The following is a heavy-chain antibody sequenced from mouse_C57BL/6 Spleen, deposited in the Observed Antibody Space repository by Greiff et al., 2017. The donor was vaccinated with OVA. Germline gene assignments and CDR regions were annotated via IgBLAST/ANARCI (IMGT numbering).Heavy chain of an antibody. D-gene: IGHD1-1*01. Sequence: QVQLQQPGAELVMPGASVKLSCKASGYTFTSYWMHWVKQRPGQGLEWIGEIDPSDSYTNYSQKFKGKSTLTVDKSSSTAYMQLSSLTSEDSAVYYCARYGGSSFYAMDYWGQGTSVTVSS. CDR2: IDPSDSYT. V-gene: IGHV1-69*01. CDR3: ARYGGSSFYAMDY. J-gene: IGHJ4*01. CDR1: GYTFTSYW.